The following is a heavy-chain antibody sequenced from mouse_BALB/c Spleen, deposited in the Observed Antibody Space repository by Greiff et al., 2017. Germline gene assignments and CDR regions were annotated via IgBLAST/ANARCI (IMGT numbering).Heavy chain of an antibody. J-gene: IGHJ4*01. CDR3: ASLGYYAMDY. V-gene: IGHV5-17*02. Sequence: EVQVVESGGGLVQPGGSRKLSCAASGFTFSSFGMHWVRQAPEKGLEWVAYISSGSSTIYYADTVKGRFTISRDNPKNTLFLQMTSLRSEDTAMYYCASLGYYAMDYWGQGTSVTVSS. CDR2: ISSGSSTI. D-gene: IGHD2-10*02. CDR1: GFTFSSFG.